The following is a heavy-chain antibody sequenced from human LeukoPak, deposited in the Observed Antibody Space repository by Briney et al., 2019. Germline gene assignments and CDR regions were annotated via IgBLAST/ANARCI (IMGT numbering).Heavy chain of an antibody. V-gene: IGHV3-74*03. Sequence: PGGSLRLSCAASGFTFSSHWMHWVRQAPGKGLVWVSRINGDGSNTTYADSVKGRFTISRDNAKNTLYLQMNSLRAEDTAVYYCAKGDSGETYFDYWGQGTLVTVSS. CDR1: GFTFSSHW. D-gene: IGHD1-26*01. CDR3: AKGDSGETYFDY. CDR2: INGDGSNT. J-gene: IGHJ4*02.